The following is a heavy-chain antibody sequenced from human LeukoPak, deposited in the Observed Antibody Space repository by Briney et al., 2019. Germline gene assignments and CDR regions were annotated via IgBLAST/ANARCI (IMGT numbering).Heavy chain of an antibody. J-gene: IGHJ4*02. Sequence: PGGSLRLSCAASGFTFSSYWMSWVRQAPGKGLEWVANIKQDGSEKYYVDSVKGRFTISRDNAKNSLYLQMNSLRAEDTSIYYCAKDAVAGDYWGQGTLVTVSS. V-gene: IGHV3-7*03. CDR1: GFTFSSYW. CDR3: AKDAVAGDY. D-gene: IGHD6-19*01. CDR2: IKQDGSEK.